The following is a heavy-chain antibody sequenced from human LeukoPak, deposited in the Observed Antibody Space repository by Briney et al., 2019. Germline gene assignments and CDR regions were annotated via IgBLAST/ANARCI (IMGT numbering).Heavy chain of an antibody. J-gene: IGHJ4*02. CDR1: GGTFTSHD. CDR3: AKASWVSNADAVL. Sequence: ASVKVSCKASGGTFTSHDINWVRQAPGQGFEWMGWMNPNSGNTGYAEKFQGRVTMTRSTSISTAFMEVTSLRSDDTAVYYCAKASWVSNADAVLWGQGTVVTVSS. D-gene: IGHD1-1*01. CDR2: MNPNSGNT. V-gene: IGHV1-8*01.